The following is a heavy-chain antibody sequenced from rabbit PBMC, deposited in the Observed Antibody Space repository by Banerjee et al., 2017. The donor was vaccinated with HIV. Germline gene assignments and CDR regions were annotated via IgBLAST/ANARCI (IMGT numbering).Heavy chain of an antibody. V-gene: IGHV1S40*01. Sequence: QSLEESGGDLVKPGGSLTLTCTASGFDFSGSYWICWVRQAPGKGLEWIACIYAGSSGGTYYASWAKGRFTISKTSSTTVTLQMTSLTAADTATYFCARVRSSGGFYLWGQGTLVTVS. CDR3: ARVRSSGGFYL. D-gene: IGHD1-1*01. CDR1: GFDFSGSYW. CDR2: IYAGSSGGT. J-gene: IGHJ3*01.